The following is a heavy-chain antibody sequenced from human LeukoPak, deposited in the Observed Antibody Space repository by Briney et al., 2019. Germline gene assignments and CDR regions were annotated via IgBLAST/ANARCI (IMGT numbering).Heavy chain of an antibody. V-gene: IGHV3-64D*06. Sequence: PGGSLRLSCSASGFTFSSYAMHWVRQAPGKGLEHVSAININGGNTYYAGSVKGRFTISRDNSKNTLSPQMSSLRPEDTAVYYCVKGDRYSSSHLAYWGQGTLVTVSS. CDR1: GFTFSSYA. D-gene: IGHD6-13*01. CDR3: VKGDRYSSSHLAY. J-gene: IGHJ4*02. CDR2: ININGGNT.